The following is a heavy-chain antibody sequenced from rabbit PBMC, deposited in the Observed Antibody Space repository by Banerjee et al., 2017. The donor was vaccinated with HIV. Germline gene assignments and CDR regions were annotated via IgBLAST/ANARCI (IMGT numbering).Heavy chain of an antibody. Sequence: QQQLEESGGGLVKPEGSLTLTCKASGFDLSNYYYMCWVRQAPGKGLESIACIYTSSGSAWYATWVNGRFTISRSTSLNTVDLKMTSLTAADTATYFCARDLAAVTGWNFGLWGPGTLVT. J-gene: IGHJ4*01. CDR2: IYTSSGSA. D-gene: IGHD7-1*01. CDR3: ARDLAAVTGWNFGL. V-gene: IGHV1S43*01. CDR1: GFDLSNYYY.